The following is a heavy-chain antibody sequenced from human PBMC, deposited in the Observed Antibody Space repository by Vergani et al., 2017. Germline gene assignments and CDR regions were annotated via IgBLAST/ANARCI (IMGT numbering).Heavy chain of an antibody. D-gene: IGHD3-22*01. Sequence: QVQLVESGGGVVQPGRSLRLSCAASGFTFSSYGMHWVRQAPGKGLEGVAVISYDGSNKYYADSVKGRFTISRDNSKNTLYLQMNSLRAEDTAVYYCAKDYYSLGYYDSSGYYSSFDYWGQGTLVTVSS. CDR2: ISYDGSNK. CDR1: GFTFSSYG. V-gene: IGHV3-30*18. CDR3: AKDYYSLGYYDSSGYYSSFDY. J-gene: IGHJ4*02.